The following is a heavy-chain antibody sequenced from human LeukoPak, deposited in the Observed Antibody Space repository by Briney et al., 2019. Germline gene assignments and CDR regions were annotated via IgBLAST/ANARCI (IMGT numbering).Heavy chain of an antibody. J-gene: IGHJ3*01. CDR3: ARDPSSSSF. Sequence: GGSLRLSCAVSGFTLSSFAISWGRQAPGNGLEWVSGISGSGSKYYLDSVKGRFTISRDNSKNTLYLQMNSLRAEDTAVYYCARDPSSSSFWGQGTMVTVSS. CDR2: ISGSGSK. V-gene: IGHV3-23*01. CDR1: GFTLSSFA. D-gene: IGHD6-6*01.